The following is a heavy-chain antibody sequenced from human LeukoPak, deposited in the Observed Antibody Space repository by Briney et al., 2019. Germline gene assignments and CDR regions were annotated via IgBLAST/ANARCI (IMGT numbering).Heavy chain of an antibody. CDR3: AIYPRNIVVVPAAI. Sequence: ASVKVSCEASGYTFTGYYMHWVRQAPGQGLEWMGWINPNSGGTNYAQKFQGRVTMTRDTSISTAYMELSRLRSDDTAVYYCAIYPRNIVVVPAAIWGQGTLVTVSS. D-gene: IGHD2-2*01. CDR1: GYTFTGYY. CDR2: INPNSGGT. J-gene: IGHJ4*02. V-gene: IGHV1-2*02.